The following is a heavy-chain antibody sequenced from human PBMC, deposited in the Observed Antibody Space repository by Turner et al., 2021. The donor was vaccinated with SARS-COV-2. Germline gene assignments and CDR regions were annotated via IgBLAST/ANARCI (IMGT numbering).Heavy chain of an antibody. CDR3: ATSTVAGTELNYYGMDV. CDR1: VCSISSSSYY. V-gene: IGHV4-39*01. CDR2: IYYSGST. Sequence: QLPLQESGPGLVKPSETLSLTCTVSVCSISSSSYYWGWIRQPPGKGLEWIGSIYYSGSTYYNPSLKSRVTISVDTSKNQFSLKLSSVTAADTAVYYCATSTVAGTELNYYGMDVWGQGTTVTVSS. D-gene: IGHD6-13*01. J-gene: IGHJ6*02.